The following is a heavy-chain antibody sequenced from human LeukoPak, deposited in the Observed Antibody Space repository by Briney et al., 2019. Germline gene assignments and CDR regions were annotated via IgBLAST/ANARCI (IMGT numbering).Heavy chain of an antibody. CDR2: ISYDGSNK. CDR3: VRDSRRDTAIMFDY. D-gene: IGHD5-18*01. CDR1: GFTYSSYA. Sequence: GGSLRLSCAASGFTYSSYAMHWVRQAPGKGLEWVAVISYDGSNKYYADSVKGRFTISRDNSKNTLYLQMNSLRAEDTAVYYCVRDSRRDTAIMFDYWGQGTLVTVSS. V-gene: IGHV3-30*04. J-gene: IGHJ4*02.